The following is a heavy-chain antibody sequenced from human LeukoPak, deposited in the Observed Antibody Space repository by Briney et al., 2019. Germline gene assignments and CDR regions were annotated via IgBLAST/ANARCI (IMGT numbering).Heavy chain of an antibody. Sequence: SETLSLTCTVSGGSISSSSYYWGWIRQPPGKGLEWIGSIYYSGSTYYNPSLKSRVTISVDTSKNRFSLKLSSVTAADTAVYYCARHLWFGELFLDYWGQGTLVTVSS. V-gene: IGHV4-39*01. CDR1: GGSISSSSYY. J-gene: IGHJ4*02. D-gene: IGHD3-10*01. CDR3: ARHLWFGELFLDY. CDR2: IYYSGST.